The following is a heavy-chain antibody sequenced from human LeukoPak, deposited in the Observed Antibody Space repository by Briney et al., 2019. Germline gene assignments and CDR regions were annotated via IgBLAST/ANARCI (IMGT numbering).Heavy chain of an antibody. CDR3: ARHGLSTQASDV. Sequence: PSGTLSLTCAVSGGSISSSNWWSWVRQPPGKGLEWIGYIYHSGSTYYNPSLKSRVTILVDRSKNQFSLKLSSVTAADTAVYYCARHGLSTQASDVWGQGTMVTVSS. V-gene: IGHV4-4*02. J-gene: IGHJ3*01. CDR2: IYHSGST. CDR1: GGSISSSNW.